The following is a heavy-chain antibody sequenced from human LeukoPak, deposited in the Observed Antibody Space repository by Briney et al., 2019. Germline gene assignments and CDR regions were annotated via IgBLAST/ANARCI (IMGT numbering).Heavy chain of an antibody. CDR1: GFTFSSYE. CDR3: AREGGEWELLRTFDY. Sequence: GGSLRLSCAASGFTFSSYEMNWVRQAPGKGLEWVSYINSSGSTIYYADSVKGRFTISRDNAKNSLYLQMNSLRAEDTAVYYCAREGGEWELLRTFDYWGQGTLVTVSS. CDR2: INSSGSTI. V-gene: IGHV3-48*03. J-gene: IGHJ4*02. D-gene: IGHD1-26*01.